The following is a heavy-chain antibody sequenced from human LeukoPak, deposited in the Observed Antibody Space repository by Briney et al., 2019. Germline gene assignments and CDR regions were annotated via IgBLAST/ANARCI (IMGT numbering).Heavy chain of an antibody. J-gene: IGHJ4*02. CDR3: ARHSPYGDYRSYYFNY. V-gene: IGHV4-61*02. CDR1: GGSISSGRYY. D-gene: IGHD4-17*01. CDR2: IYTSGST. Sequence: SETLSLTCTVSGGSISSGRYYWSWIRQPAGKGLEWIGRIYTSGSTNYNLSLKSRVTISVDTSKNQFSLKLSSVIAADTAVYYCARHSPYGDYRSYYFNYWGQGTLVTVSS.